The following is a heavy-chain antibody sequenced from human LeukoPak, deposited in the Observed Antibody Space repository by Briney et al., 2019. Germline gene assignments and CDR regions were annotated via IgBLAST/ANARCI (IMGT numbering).Heavy chain of an antibody. CDR2: IYHSGST. J-gene: IGHJ4*02. Sequence: SETLSLTCTVSGYSISSGYYWGWIRQPPGKGLEWIGSIYHSGSTYYNPSLKSRVTISVDTSKNQFSLKLSSVTAADTAVYYCASIMVRGALPSYWGQGTLVTVSS. V-gene: IGHV4-38-2*02. D-gene: IGHD3-10*01. CDR1: GYSISSGYY. CDR3: ASIMVRGALPSY.